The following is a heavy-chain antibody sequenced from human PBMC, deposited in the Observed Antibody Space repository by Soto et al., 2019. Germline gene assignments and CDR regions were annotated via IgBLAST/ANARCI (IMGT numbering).Heavy chain of an antibody. CDR3: AKYWPLTYGVRGYFDD. V-gene: IGHV3-23*01. J-gene: IGHJ4*02. D-gene: IGHD2-8*01. CDR2: ISGSGVST. Sequence: GGSLRLSCAASGFTFNSFAMSWVRQAPGKGLEWVSAISGSGVSTYYADSVKGRFTISRDNSRNTLYLQMNSLRAEDTAVYYCAKYWPLTYGVRGYFDDWGQGTLVTVSS. CDR1: GFTFNSFA.